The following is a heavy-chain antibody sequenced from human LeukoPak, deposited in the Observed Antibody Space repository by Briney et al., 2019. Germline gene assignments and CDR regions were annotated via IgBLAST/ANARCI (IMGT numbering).Heavy chain of an antibody. CDR3: ARLGASTEANWLDP. CDR2: ISHRGTT. CDR1: GGSISSYY. V-gene: IGHV4-59*08. D-gene: IGHD3-16*01. J-gene: IGHJ5*02. Sequence: PSETLSLTCAVSGGSISSYYWSWIRQPPGMGLEWIGYISHRGTTNYNPSLKSRVTISLDTSRNQFSLQLSSVTAADTAVYYCARLGASTEANWLDPWGQGTLVIVSS.